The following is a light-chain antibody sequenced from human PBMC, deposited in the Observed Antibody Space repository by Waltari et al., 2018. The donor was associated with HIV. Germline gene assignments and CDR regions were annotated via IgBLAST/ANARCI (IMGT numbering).Light chain of an antibody. CDR1: RPSIGSNP. CDR2: SDD. V-gene: IGLV1-44*01. Sequence: QSVLTQPPSASGTPGRRVTFPCLGPRPSIGSNPVGWYQHLPGMAPRLLIYSDDQRPSGVPERFSGSKSGASASLAISWLHSEDEGDYYCASWDDRVNGAVFGGGTQLTVL. CDR3: ASWDDRVNGAV. J-gene: IGLJ7*01.